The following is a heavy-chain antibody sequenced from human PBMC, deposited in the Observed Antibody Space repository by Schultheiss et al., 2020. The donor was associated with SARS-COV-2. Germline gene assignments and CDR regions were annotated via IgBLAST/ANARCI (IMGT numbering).Heavy chain of an antibody. V-gene: IGHV4-34*01. Sequence: GSLRLSCAVYGGSFSGYYWSWIRQPPGKGLEWIGEINHSGSTNYNPSLKSRVTISVDTSKNQFSLKLSSVTAADTAVYYCARGPRRNYDFWSGFSWGQGTLVTVSS. D-gene: IGHD3-3*01. CDR3: ARGPRRNYDFWSGFS. CDR1: GGSFSGYY. CDR2: INHSGST. J-gene: IGHJ5*02.